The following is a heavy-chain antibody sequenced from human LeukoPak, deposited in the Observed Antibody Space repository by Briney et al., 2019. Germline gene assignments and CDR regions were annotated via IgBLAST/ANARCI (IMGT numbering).Heavy chain of an antibody. CDR2: IYYSGNT. Sequence: SETLSLTCTVSGGSISSSSYYWGWIRQPPGKGLEWIGSIYYSGNTYYSPSLKSRVTVSVDTSKNQFSLKLSSVTAADTAVYYCARRGSGLNWFDPWGQGNLVTVSS. CDR1: GGSISSSSYY. D-gene: IGHD3-22*01. CDR3: ARRGSGLNWFDP. V-gene: IGHV4-39*01. J-gene: IGHJ5*02.